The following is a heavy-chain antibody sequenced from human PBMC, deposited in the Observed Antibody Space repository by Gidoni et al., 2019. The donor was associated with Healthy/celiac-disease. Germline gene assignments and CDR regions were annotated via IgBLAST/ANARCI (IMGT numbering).Heavy chain of an antibody. D-gene: IGHD3-10*01. Sequence: EVQLVESGGGLVQPGRSLRLSCAASGFTFDDYAMHWVRQAPGKGLEWVSGISWNSGSIGYADSVKGRFTISRDNAKNSLYLQMNSLRAEDTALYYCAKDIASYYPCYFDYWGQGTLVTVSS. J-gene: IGHJ4*02. CDR1: GFTFDDYA. CDR3: AKDIASYYPCYFDY. V-gene: IGHV3-9*01. CDR2: ISWNSGSI.